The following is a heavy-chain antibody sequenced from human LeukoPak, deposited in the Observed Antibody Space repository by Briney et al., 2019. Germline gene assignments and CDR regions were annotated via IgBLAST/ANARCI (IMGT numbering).Heavy chain of an antibody. V-gene: IGHV1-2*06. Sequence: ASVKVSCKASGYTFTGYYMHWVRQAPGQGLEWMGRINPNSGGTNYAQKFQGRVTMTRDTSISTAYMELSRLRSDDTAVYYCARVKCTNGVCRNWFDPWGLGTLVTVSS. J-gene: IGHJ5*02. CDR2: INPNSGGT. CDR1: GYTFTGYY. D-gene: IGHD2-8*01. CDR3: ARVKCTNGVCRNWFDP.